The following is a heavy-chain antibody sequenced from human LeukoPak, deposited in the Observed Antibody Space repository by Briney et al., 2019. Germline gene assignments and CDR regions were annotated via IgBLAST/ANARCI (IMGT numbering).Heavy chain of an antibody. Sequence: PGGSLRLSCAASGFTFSSYGMHWVRQAPGKGLEWVAIISYDESNKYYADSAKGRFTISRDNSKNTLYLQMNSLRAEDTAVYYCAKDVGHHTRLGGQGTLVTVSS. V-gene: IGHV3-30*18. J-gene: IGHJ4*02. CDR1: GFTFSSYG. CDR2: ISYDESNK. CDR3: AKDVGHHTRL. D-gene: IGHD1-14*01.